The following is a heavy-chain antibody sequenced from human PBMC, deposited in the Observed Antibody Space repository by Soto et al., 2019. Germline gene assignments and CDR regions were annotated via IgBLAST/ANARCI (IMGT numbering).Heavy chain of an antibody. CDR1: GFTFSSYA. CDR3: AKVHATYGPNWFDS. V-gene: IGHV3-23*01. D-gene: IGHD3-10*01. J-gene: IGHJ5*01. Sequence: PGGSLRLSCAASGFTFSSYAMSWVRQTPGKGLEWVSTLSGSGGTTYYADTVKGQFTISRDNSKSTLYLQMNSLRAEDTAVYFWAKVHATYGPNWFDSWGQGPRVTVSS. CDR2: LSGSGGTT.